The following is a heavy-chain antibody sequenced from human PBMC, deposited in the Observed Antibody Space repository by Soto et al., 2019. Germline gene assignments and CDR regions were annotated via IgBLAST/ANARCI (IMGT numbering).Heavy chain of an antibody. V-gene: IGHV1-18*01. CDR3: ARATTITYYDFWSGYLAPEFDY. D-gene: IGHD3-3*01. Sequence: GASVKVSCKASGYTFTSYGFSWVRQAPGQGLEWMGWISASNGNTNYAQKLQGRVTMTTDTSTGTAYMELSRLRSDDTAVYYCARATTITYYDFWSGYLAPEFDYWGQGTLVTVSS. CDR1: GYTFTSYG. J-gene: IGHJ4*02. CDR2: ISASNGNT.